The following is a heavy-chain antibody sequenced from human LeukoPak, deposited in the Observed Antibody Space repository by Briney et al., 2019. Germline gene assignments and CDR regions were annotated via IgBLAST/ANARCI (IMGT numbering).Heavy chain of an antibody. CDR1: GGTFSSYA. J-gene: IGHJ4*02. Sequence: GASVKVSCKASGGTFSSYAISWVRQAPGQGLEWMGGIIPILGTANYAQKFQGRVTITADESTSTAYMELSSLRSEDTAVYYCARGFSSRSGIAAAGILGFDYWGQGTLVTVSS. CDR3: ARGFSSRSGIAAAGILGFDY. D-gene: IGHD6-13*01. V-gene: IGHV1-69*13. CDR2: IIPILGTA.